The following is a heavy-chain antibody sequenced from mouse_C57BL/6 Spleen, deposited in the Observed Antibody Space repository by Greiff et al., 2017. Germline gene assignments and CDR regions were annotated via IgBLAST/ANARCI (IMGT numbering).Heavy chain of an antibody. Sequence: VQLQQSGAELVRPGASVKLSCTASGFNIKDDYMHWVKQRPEQGLEWIGWIDPENGDTEYASKFQGKATITANTSSNTAYLQLSSLTSADTAVYYGTTEATVFDYWGQGTTLTVSS. CDR1: GFNIKDDY. D-gene: IGHD1-1*01. CDR2: IDPENGDT. V-gene: IGHV14-4*01. J-gene: IGHJ2*01. CDR3: TTEATVFDY.